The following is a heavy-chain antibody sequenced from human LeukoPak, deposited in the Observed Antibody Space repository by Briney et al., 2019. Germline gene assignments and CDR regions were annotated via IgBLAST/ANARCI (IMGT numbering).Heavy chain of an antibody. J-gene: IGHJ4*02. CDR1: GFTFSTHW. Sequence: GGSLRLSCAASGFTFSTHWMHWVRQAPGKGLVWVSRINPDGTTTSYADSVKGRFTISRDNAKDTVYLQMNSLRAEDTAVYYCARVSIGWYSFDYWGQGTLVTVSS. CDR2: INPDGTTT. D-gene: IGHD6-19*01. V-gene: IGHV3-74*01. CDR3: ARVSIGWYSFDY.